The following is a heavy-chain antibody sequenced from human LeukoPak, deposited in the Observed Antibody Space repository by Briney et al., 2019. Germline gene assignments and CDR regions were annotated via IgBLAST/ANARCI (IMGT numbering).Heavy chain of an antibody. CDR2: IRYSDSNT. V-gene: IGHV3-23*05. J-gene: IGHJ6*03. CDR1: GFTFSSSD. Sequence: QPGGSLRLSCAASGFTFSSSDMSWVRQAPGSGLEWVSSIRYSDSNTYYADSVMGRFTISRDNSKNTLYLQMNSLSAEDTAVYYCAKRGNPTVGHHYLDVWGKGTTVSVSS. CDR3: AKRGNPTVGHHYLDV. D-gene: IGHD1-1*01.